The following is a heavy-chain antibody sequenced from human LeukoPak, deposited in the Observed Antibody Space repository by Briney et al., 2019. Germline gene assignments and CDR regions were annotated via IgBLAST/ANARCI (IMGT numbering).Heavy chain of an antibody. D-gene: IGHD1-26*01. CDR1: GYTFTGYY. CDR3: AREMSGSPDAYDI. CDR2: INPNSGGT. Sequence: ASVKVSCKASGYTFTGYYMHWVRQAPGQGLEWMGWINPNSGGTNYAQKFQGRVTMTRDTSISTAYMELRSLTSDDTAVYYWAREMSGSPDAYDIWGQGTMVTVSS. J-gene: IGHJ3*02. V-gene: IGHV1-2*02.